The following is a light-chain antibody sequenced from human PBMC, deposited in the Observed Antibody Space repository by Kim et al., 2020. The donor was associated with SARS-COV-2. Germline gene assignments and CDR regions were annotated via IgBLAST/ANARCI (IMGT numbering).Light chain of an antibody. CDR2: DRS. J-gene: IGLJ1*01. CDR3: NFWDKSGDRYV. Sequence: ASGQTVRIPCRGDGLTHYYTSWYQQKPGQAPILGFYDRSYRPSGIPARFSGSSSGNTASLTIAGAEAEDEADYYCNFWDKSGDRYVFGTGTKVTVL. V-gene: IGLV3-19*01. CDR1: GLTHYY.